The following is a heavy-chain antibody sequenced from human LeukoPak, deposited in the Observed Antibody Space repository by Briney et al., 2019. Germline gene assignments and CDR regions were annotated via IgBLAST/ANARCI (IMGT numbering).Heavy chain of an antibody. Sequence: ASVKVSCKTSGYTFIGYYMHWVRQAPGQGLEWMGIINPSGGSTSYAQKFQGRVTMTRDMSTSTVYMELSSLRSEDTAVYYCARELVVAANRGPLDYWGQGTLVTVSS. V-gene: IGHV1-46*01. CDR2: INPSGGST. CDR3: ARELVVAANRGPLDY. CDR1: GYTFIGYY. D-gene: IGHD2-15*01. J-gene: IGHJ4*02.